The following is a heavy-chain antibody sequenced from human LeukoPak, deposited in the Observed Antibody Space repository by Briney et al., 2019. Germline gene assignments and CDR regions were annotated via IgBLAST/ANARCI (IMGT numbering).Heavy chain of an antibody. Sequence: PSETLSLTCIVSGGSISNFYWNWIWQPPGKGLEWIGHIYDGGSTYYNPSLKSRVSTSVDTSKNQFSLNLSSVIAADTAVYYCARKVVRGVICWFDAWGQGTLVTVSS. CDR2: IYDGGST. CDR3: ARKVVRGVICWFDA. D-gene: IGHD3-10*01. CDR1: GGSISNFY. V-gene: IGHV4-4*08. J-gene: IGHJ5*02.